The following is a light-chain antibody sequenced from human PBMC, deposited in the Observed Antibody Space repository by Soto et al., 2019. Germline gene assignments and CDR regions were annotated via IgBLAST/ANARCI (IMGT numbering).Light chain of an antibody. J-gene: IGKJ1*01. CDR3: QDFDSPQWT. CDR1: QRASRQY. CDR2: SVS. Sequence: VLTQSPDTLSLSPGDRATLSCRANQRASRQYLSWYQQRPGQPPRLLIYSVSMRADGIPDRFSGSGSGSELTLTTNRLEPEDFAVYYCQDFDSPQWTFGQGTKIEN. V-gene: IGKV3-20*01.